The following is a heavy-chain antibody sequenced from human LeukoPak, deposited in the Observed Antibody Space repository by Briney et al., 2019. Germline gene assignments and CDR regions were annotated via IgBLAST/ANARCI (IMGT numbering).Heavy chain of an antibody. CDR2: IHRGST. Sequence: SETLSLTCTVSGDSINNYYWNWIRQPAGKGLEWIGRIHRGSTNYNPSLKSRITMSLDTSKSQFSLKLSSVTAADTAVYYCAREIAAAGRLDYWGQGTLVTVSS. CDR3: AREIAAAGRLDY. D-gene: IGHD6-13*01. J-gene: IGHJ4*02. V-gene: IGHV4-4*07. CDR1: GDSINNYY.